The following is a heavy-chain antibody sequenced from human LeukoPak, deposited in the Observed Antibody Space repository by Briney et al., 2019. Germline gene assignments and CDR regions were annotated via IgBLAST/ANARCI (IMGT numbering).Heavy chain of an antibody. J-gene: IGHJ4*02. D-gene: IGHD3-22*01. Sequence: ASVKVSCTASGYTFTSYGISWVRQAPGQGLEWMGWISAYNGNTNYAQKLQGRVTMTTDTSTSTAYVELSSLRSEDTAVYYCARDSLQRRVYYYDSSGYYFPDYWGQGTLVTVSS. V-gene: IGHV1-18*01. CDR2: ISAYNGNT. CDR3: ARDSLQRRVYYYDSSGYYFPDY. CDR1: GYTFTSYG.